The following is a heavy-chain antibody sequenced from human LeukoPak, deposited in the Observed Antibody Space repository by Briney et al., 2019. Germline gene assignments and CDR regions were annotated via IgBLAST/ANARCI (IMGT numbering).Heavy chain of an antibody. Sequence: SETLSLTCTVSGGSISSYYWSWVRQPAGKGLEWIGRIYTSGNTNYNPSLKGRVTMSVDTSKNQFSLNLSSVTAADTAVYYCASSTMIEVYWGQGTLVTVSS. D-gene: IGHD3-22*01. CDR2: IYTSGNT. J-gene: IGHJ4*02. V-gene: IGHV4-4*07. CDR3: ASSTMIEVY. CDR1: GGSISSYY.